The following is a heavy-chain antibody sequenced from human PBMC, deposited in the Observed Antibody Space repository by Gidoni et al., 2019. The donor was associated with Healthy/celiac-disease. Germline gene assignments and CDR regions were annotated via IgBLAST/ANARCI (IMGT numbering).Heavy chain of an antibody. CDR3: ATDHPSAAWHN. CDR2: FDPEDGET. J-gene: IGHJ4*02. Sequence: LEWMGGFDPEDGETIYAQKFQGRVTMTEDTSTDTAYMELSSLRSEDTAVYYCATDHPSAAWHNWGQGTLVTVSS. V-gene: IGHV1-24*01.